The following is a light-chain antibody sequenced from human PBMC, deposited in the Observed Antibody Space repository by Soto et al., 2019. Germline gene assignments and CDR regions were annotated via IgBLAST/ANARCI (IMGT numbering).Light chain of an antibody. J-gene: IGKJ1*01. CDR1: QSVSGW. CDR3: QQYENFSGT. Sequence: DIKMNQSPSTLSASVGDTVTVTCRASQSVSGWLSWYQQKPVAATKLMFYAASALTRGVPSRFSGSGSGTKFTLTIASLQPDDFATYYCQQYENFSGTFGPGTKVDIK. V-gene: IGKV1-5*01. CDR2: AAS.